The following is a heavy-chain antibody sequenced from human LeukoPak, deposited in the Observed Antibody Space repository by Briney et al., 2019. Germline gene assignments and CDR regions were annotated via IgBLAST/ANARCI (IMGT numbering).Heavy chain of an antibody. Sequence: SETLSLTCTVSGGSISTSNYYWGWIRQPPGKGLEWIGEINHSGSTNYNPSLKSRVTISVDTSKNQFSLKLSSVTAADTAVYYCARLPGDYWGQGTLVTVSS. CDR2: INHSGST. CDR3: ARLPGDY. CDR1: GGSISTSNYY. J-gene: IGHJ4*02. V-gene: IGHV4-39*07.